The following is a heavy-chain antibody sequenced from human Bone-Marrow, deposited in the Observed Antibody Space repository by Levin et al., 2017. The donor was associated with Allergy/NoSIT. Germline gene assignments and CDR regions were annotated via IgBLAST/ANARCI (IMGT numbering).Heavy chain of an antibody. CDR3: AREGSGRGAYKDV. Sequence: ASVKVSCRASGYTFTSFGMNWVRQAPGQGLEWMGWISGDSGYTNYAQKLQDRVTMTTDTSTTTVYMELRSLRSDDTAVYYCAREGSGRGAYKDVWGQGTTVIVSS. V-gene: IGHV1-18*01. CDR2: ISGDSGYT. D-gene: IGHD2-15*01. J-gene: IGHJ6*02. CDR1: GYTFTSFG.